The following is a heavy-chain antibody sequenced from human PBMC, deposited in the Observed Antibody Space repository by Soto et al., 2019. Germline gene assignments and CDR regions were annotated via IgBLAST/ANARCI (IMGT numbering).Heavy chain of an antibody. CDR1: GLTFSIYA. D-gene: IGHD3-22*01. CDR3: AKYSSGYCLEA. J-gene: IGHJ4*01. V-gene: IGHV3-23*01. Sequence: HPRGALIVAWASSGLTFSIYAMSWVRQAPGKGLEWGSAISGRGGSTYYADSVKGRFTMSRDNSKDTLYLQMNSLRAEETAVYYCAKYSSGYCLEAWGHGTMVTVSS. CDR2: ISGRGGST.